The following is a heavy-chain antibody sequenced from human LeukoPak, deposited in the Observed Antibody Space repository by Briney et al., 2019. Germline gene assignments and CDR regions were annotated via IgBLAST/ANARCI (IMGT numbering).Heavy chain of an antibody. J-gene: IGHJ4*02. CDR2: INGSGGST. Sequence: GGSLRLSCAASGFTFSSYAMSWVRQAPGKGLEWVSAINGSGGSTYYADSVKGRSTISRDNSKNTLYLQMNSLRAEDTAVYYCAKGRYSSGWYYFDYWGQGTLVTVSS. CDR3: AKGRYSSGWYYFDY. V-gene: IGHV3-23*01. D-gene: IGHD6-19*01. CDR1: GFTFSSYA.